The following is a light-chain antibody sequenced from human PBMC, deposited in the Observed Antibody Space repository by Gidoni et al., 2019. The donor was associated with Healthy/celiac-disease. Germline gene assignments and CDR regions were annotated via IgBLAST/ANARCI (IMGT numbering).Light chain of an antibody. CDR3: SSYTSSSTQLV. CDR1: SSDVGGYNY. V-gene: IGLV2-14*01. J-gene: IGLJ2*01. CDR2: EVS. Sequence: QSALPQPASVSGSPGQSITISCTGTSSDVGGYNYVSWYQQHPGKAPKLMIYEVSNRPSGVSNRFSGSKSGNTASLTISGLQAEDEADYYCSSYTSSSTQLVFGGGTKLTVL.